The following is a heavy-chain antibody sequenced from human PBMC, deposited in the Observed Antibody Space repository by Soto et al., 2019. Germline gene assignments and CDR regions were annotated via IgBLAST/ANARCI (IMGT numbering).Heavy chain of an antibody. V-gene: IGHV3-21*06. Sequence: PGGSLRLSCAASGFSFRSYYLNWARQAPGRGLEWVSSISPSSSFLSYADSVKGRFTISRDNAKSSVHLQMNSLRAEDTAVYFCARVGTDYGSGSPYYSDYWGQGTLVTVSS. CDR3: ARVGTDYGSGSPYYSDY. CDR2: ISPSSSFL. D-gene: IGHD3-10*01. CDR1: GFSFRSYY. J-gene: IGHJ4*02.